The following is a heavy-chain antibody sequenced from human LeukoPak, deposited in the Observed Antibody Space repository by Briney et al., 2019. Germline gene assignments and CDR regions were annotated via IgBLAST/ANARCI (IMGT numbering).Heavy chain of an antibody. CDR1: GGSISSWTNY. D-gene: IGHD2-8*02. Sequence: PSETLSLICTVSGGSISSWTNYWGWIRQPQGKGLESIGTIYCGATNYYNPSLKSLVTISVNTSNNLFSLMHNFMTAADTADYFCEVTGYWGEGTLVTVSS. CDR2: IYCGATN. CDR3: EVTGY. J-gene: IGHJ4*02. V-gene: IGHV4-39*01.